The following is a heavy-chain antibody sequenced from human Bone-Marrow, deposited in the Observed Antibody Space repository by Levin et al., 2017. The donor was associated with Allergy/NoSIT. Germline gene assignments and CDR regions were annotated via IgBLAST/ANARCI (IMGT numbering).Heavy chain of an antibody. CDR1: GFNSSTYN. Sequence: MPGGSLRLSCSTTGFNSSTYNLNWVRQAPGEGLEWLSSITYSNSYIYYADSVMGRFTISRDNAKNSLFLQMSDLRVEDTGTYYCAGTPRVGCNSASCFRGGYLDYWGQGTQVTVSS. CDR3: AGTPRVGCNSASCFRGGYLDY. V-gene: IGHV3-21*01. D-gene: IGHD2-2*01. CDR2: ITYSNSYI. J-gene: IGHJ4*02.